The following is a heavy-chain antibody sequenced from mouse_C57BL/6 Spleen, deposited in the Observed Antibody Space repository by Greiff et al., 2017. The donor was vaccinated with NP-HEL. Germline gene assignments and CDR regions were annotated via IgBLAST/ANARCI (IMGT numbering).Heavy chain of an antibody. CDR3: ARFRFAY. CDR2: ISSGSSTI. Sequence: EVKLVESGGGLVKPGGSLKLSCAASGFTFSDYGMHWVRQAPEKGLEWVAYISSGSSTIYYADTVKGRFTISRDNAKNTLFLQMTSLRSEDTAMYYCARFRFAYWGQGTLVTVSA. J-gene: IGHJ3*01. CDR1: GFTFSDYG. V-gene: IGHV5-17*01.